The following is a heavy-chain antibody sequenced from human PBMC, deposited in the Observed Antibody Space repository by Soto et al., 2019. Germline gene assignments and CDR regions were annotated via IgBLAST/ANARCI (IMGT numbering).Heavy chain of an antibody. CDR1: GGTFSSYA. Sequence: PVKVSCKASGGTFSSYAISWVRQAPGQGLEWMGGIIPIFGTANYAQKFQGRVTITADESTSTAYMELSSLRSEDTAVYYCAMDIVVVQDYYYGMDVWGLGTTVTVSS. V-gene: IGHV1-69*13. CDR3: AMDIVVVQDYYYGMDV. CDR2: IIPIFGTA. J-gene: IGHJ6*02. D-gene: IGHD2-2*03.